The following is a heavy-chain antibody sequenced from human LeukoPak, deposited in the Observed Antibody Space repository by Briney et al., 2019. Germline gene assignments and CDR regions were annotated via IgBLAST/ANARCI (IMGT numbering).Heavy chain of an antibody. V-gene: IGHV3-7*01. CDR3: ARKTYYYDTSPAGWFDT. Sequence: PGGSLRLSCAASGSTFSSYWMSWVRQAPGKGLEWVANINQDGSAKNYVDSVKGRFTISRDNPKNSLYLQMNSLRAEDTAIYYCARKTYYYDTSPAGWFDTWGQGTLGTISS. J-gene: IGHJ5*02. CDR1: GSTFSSYW. D-gene: IGHD3-22*01. CDR2: INQDGSAK.